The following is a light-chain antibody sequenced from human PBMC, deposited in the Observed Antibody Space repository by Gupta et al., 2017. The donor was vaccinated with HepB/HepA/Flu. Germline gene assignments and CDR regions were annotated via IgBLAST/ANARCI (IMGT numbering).Light chain of an antibody. CDR1: KLGDKY. CDR3: QAWDSSTVV. J-gene: IGLJ2*01. Sequence: SSELTQPPSLSVSPGQTASITCSGDKLGDKYACWYQQKPGQSPVLVIYQDSKRPSGIPARFSGSNSGNTATLTIRGTQAMDEADYYCQAWDSSTVVFGGGTKLTVL. V-gene: IGLV3-1*01. CDR2: QDS.